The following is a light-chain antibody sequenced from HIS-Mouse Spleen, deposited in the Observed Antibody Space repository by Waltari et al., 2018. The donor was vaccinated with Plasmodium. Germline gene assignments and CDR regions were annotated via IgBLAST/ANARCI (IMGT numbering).Light chain of an antibody. Sequence: SYELTQPPSVSVSPGQTASITCSGDKLGDKYAWWYQQKPGQTPVLVIYKDSKRPSGIPERFSGSNSGNTATLTISGTQAMDEADYYCQAWDSSTVVFGGGTKLTVL. CDR3: QAWDSSTVV. J-gene: IGLJ2*01. CDR2: KDS. V-gene: IGLV3-1*01. CDR1: KLGDKY.